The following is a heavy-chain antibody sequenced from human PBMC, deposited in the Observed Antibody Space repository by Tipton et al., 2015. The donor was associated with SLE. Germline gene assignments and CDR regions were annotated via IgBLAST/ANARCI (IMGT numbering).Heavy chain of an antibody. CDR3: ARVLTGSCFDN. V-gene: IGHV4-39*07. D-gene: IGHD7-27*01. J-gene: IGHJ4*02. CDR1: GGSITISPYF. Sequence: TLSLTCTVSGGSITISPYFWGWVRQPPGQGLEWIGSVSFIGGTYYNPSFTSRVTISADTSKNQFSLTLSSVTAADTALYYCARVLTGSCFDNWGQGTLVTVSS. CDR2: VSFIGGT.